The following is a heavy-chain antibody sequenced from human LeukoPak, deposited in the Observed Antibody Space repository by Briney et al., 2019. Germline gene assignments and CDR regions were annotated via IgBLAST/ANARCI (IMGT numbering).Heavy chain of an antibody. D-gene: IGHD4-17*01. Sequence: PSETLSLTCTVSGGSITRSIYFWGWIRQPPGKGLEWIGSIYYSGSTYYNPSLKSRVTISVDTSKNQFSLKLSSVTAAETAVYYCARHRSMTTVTYWYFDLWGRGTLVTVSS. J-gene: IGHJ2*01. V-gene: IGHV4-39*01. CDR1: GGSITRSIYF. CDR3: ARHRSMTTVTYWYFDL. CDR2: IYYSGST.